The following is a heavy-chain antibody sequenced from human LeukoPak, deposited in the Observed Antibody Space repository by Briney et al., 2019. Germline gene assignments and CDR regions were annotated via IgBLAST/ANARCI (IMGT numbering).Heavy chain of an antibody. CDR1: GGSFSGYY. Sequence: PSETLSLTCAVYGGSFSGYYWSWIRQPPGKGLEWIGEINHSGSTNYNPSLKSRVTISVDTSKNQFSLKLSSVTAADTAVYYCARGASWSYYDSSGTYVDVWGQGTTVTVSS. CDR3: ARGASWSYYDSSGTYVDV. J-gene: IGHJ6*02. D-gene: IGHD3-22*01. V-gene: IGHV4-34*01. CDR2: INHSGST.